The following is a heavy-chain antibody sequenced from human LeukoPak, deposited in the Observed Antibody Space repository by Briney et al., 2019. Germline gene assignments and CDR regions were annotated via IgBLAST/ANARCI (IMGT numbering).Heavy chain of an antibody. CDR3: AKPHFDY. Sequence: GGSLRLSCAASGFTFSSFGMHWVRQAPGKGLEWVALISYDGSNKYYADSVKGRFTISRDNSKNTLYLQMNSLRAEDTAVYYCAKPHFDYWGQGTLVTVSS. J-gene: IGHJ4*02. CDR1: GFTFSSFG. V-gene: IGHV3-30*18. CDR2: ISYDGSNK.